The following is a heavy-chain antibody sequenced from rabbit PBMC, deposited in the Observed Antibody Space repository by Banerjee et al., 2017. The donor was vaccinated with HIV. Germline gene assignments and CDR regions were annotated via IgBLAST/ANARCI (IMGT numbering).Heavy chain of an antibody. CDR1: GIDFSSYG. Sequence: QEQLEESGGGLVTLGGSLKLSCKVSGIDFSSYGISWVRQAPGKGLEWIACIYAGSNDNIYYASWAKGRFTISKTSSTTVTLQMTSLTAADTATYFCARDVGVAGRSYGTGYFDLRGPGTLVTVS. D-gene: IGHD8-1*01. J-gene: IGHJ4*01. CDR3: ARDVGVAGRSYGTGYFDL. CDR2: IYAGSNDNI. V-gene: IGHV1S45*01.